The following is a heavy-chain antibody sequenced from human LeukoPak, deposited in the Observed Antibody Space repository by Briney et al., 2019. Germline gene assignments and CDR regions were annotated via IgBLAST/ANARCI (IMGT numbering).Heavy chain of an antibody. V-gene: IGHV3-30*04. CDR3: ARARGYYDSSGKGAFDI. CDR2: ISYDGSNK. Sequence: GGSLRLSCAASGFTFGSHAMHWVRQAPGKGLVWVAIISYDGSNKFYEDSVKGRFTISRDNSKNTLYLQMDSLRAEDTALYHCARARGYYDSSGKGAFDIWGQGTMVTVSS. J-gene: IGHJ3*02. D-gene: IGHD3-22*01. CDR1: GFTFGSHA.